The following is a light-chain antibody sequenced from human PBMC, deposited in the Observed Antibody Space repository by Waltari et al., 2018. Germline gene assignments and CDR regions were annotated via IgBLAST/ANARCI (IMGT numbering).Light chain of an antibody. CDR1: SSDVGTYNL. V-gene: IGLV2-23*01. CDR3: CSYAGSSAPRV. J-gene: IGLJ3*02. CDR2: EGN. Sequence: QSALTQPASVSGSPGQSITISCTGPSSDVGTYNLVSWYQQHPGKAPKLRIYEGNKRPSGVSNRFSGSKSGNMASLTISGLQAEDEADYYCCSYAGSSAPRVFGGGTKLTVL.